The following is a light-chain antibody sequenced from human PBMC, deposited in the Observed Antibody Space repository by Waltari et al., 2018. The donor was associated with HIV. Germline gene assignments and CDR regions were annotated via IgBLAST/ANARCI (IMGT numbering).Light chain of an antibody. CDR2: KAS. V-gene: IGKV1-5*03. Sequence: DIQMTQSPSTLSASVGDRVTITCRASQSISIWLAWYQQKPGKAPKLIIYKASNLERGVPSRFSGSGSGTEFTLTITSLQPDDFATYHCQHYNNYSPTFGGGTKVEIK. CDR3: QHYNNYSPT. CDR1: QSISIW. J-gene: IGKJ4*01.